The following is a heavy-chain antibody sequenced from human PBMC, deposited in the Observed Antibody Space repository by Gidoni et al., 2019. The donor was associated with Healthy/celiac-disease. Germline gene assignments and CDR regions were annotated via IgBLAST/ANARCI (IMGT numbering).Heavy chain of an antibody. J-gene: IGHJ4*02. CDR2: ISSSSSTI. Sequence: EVQLVESGGGLVQPGGSLRLSCAAYGFTFSSDSMNWVRQAPGKGLEWVSYISSSSSTIYYADSVKGRFTISRDNAKNSLYLQMNSLRDEDTAVYYCARGVVGTSDYWGQGTLVTVSS. D-gene: IGHD2-15*01. CDR3: ARGVVGTSDY. CDR1: GFTFSSDS. V-gene: IGHV3-48*02.